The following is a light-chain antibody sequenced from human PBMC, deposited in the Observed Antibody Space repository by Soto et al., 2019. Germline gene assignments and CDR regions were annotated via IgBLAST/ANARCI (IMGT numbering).Light chain of an antibody. Sequence: QSVLTQPPSASGTPGQRVTISCSGGTSSIGRNYVYWYQQLPGTAPKLVIYRNNQRPSGVPDRFSGSKSGTSASLAIRGLRSEDEADYYCAAWDDGLSGLYVFGTGTKLTVL. CDR2: RNN. V-gene: IGLV1-47*01. CDR3: AAWDDGLSGLYV. J-gene: IGLJ1*01. CDR1: TSSIGRNY.